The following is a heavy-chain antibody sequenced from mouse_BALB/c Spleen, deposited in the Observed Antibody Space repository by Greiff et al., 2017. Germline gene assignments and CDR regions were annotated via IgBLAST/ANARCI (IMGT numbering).Heavy chain of an antibody. V-gene: IGHV5-12-2*01. J-gene: IGHJ2*01. Sequence: EVQLQQSGGGLVQPGGSLKLSCAASGFTFSSYTMSWVRQTPEKRLEWVAYISNGGGSTYYPDTVKGRFTISRDNAKNTLYLQMSSLKSEDTAMYYCARHWGSYYFDYWGQGTTLTVSS. CDR3: ARHWGSYYFDY. CDR2: ISNGGGST. CDR1: GFTFSSYT.